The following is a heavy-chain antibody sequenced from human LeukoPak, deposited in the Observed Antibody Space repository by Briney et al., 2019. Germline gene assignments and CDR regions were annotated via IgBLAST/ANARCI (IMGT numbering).Heavy chain of an antibody. CDR3: ASYSSSWYYFDY. V-gene: IGHV4-61*01. D-gene: IGHD6-13*01. J-gene: IGHJ4*02. CDR1: GGSVSSGSYC. Sequence: PSETLSLTCTVSGGSVSSGSYCWSWIRQPPGKGLEWIGYIYYSGSTNYNPSLKSRVTISVDTSKNQFSLKLSSVTAADTAVYYCASYSSSWYYFDYWGQGTLVTVSS. CDR2: IYYSGST.